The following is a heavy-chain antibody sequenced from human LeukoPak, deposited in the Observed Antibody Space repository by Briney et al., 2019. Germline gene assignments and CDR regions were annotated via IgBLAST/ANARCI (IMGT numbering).Heavy chain of an antibody. D-gene: IGHD5-18*01. V-gene: IGHV3-30-3*01. CDR2: ISYEGSNK. Sequence: GGSLRLSCAASGFTFSSYAMHWVRQAPGKGLEWVTFISYEGSNKYYADSVKGRFTISRDNSKNTLYLQMNSLRAEDTAVYYCARGSGYSYGYGRSWYSDLWGRGTLVTVSS. J-gene: IGHJ2*01. CDR1: GFTFSSYA. CDR3: ARGSGYSYGYGRSWYSDL.